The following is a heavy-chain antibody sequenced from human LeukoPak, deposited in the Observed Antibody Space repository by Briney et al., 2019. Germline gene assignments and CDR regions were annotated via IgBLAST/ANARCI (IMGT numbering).Heavy chain of an antibody. D-gene: IGHD2-15*01. Sequence: GGSLRLSCAASGFTFSSYWMSWVRQAPGKGLEWVANIKQDGSEKYYVDSVKGRFTISRDNAKNSLYLQMNSLRAEDTAVYYCARKAGGCSGGSCYLNWFDPWGQGTLVTVSS. CDR3: ARKAGGCSGGSCYLNWFDP. V-gene: IGHV3-7*01. CDR1: GFTFSSYW. J-gene: IGHJ5*02. CDR2: IKQDGSEK.